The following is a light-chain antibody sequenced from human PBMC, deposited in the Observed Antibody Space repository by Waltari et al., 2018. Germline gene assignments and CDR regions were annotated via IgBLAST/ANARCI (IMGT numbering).Light chain of an antibody. CDR1: QSISSW. J-gene: IGKJ4*01. V-gene: IGKV1-5*03. Sequence: SVGDRVTITCRASQSISSWLAWYQQKPGKAPKLLIYKTSSLESGVPSRFSGSGSGTEFTLTISSLQPDDFATYYCQQYNSYLLTFGGGTKVEIK. CDR3: QQYNSYLLT. CDR2: KTS.